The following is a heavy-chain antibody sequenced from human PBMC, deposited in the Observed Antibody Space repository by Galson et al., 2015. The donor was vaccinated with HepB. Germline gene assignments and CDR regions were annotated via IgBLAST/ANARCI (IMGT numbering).Heavy chain of an antibody. Sequence: LRLSCAASGFTFNNYWMAWVRQAPGKGLEWVANIKQDGSEKYYVGSVKGRFTISRDNARDSLYLQMSSLRVDDTAVYYCTRDARNSRDYWGQGTLVTVTS. CDR1: GFTFNNYW. D-gene: IGHD4-23*01. J-gene: IGHJ4*02. V-gene: IGHV3-7*01. CDR3: TRDARNSRDY. CDR2: IKQDGSEK.